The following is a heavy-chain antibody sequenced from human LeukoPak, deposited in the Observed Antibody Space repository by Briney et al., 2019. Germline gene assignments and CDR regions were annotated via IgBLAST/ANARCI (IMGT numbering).Heavy chain of an antibody. V-gene: IGHV3-23*01. J-gene: IGHJ4*02. CDR2: ISGSGGST. CDR3: AKDSNYGSGLDY. D-gene: IGHD3-10*01. CDR1: GFTFSSYA. Sequence: PGGSLRLSCAASGFTFSSYAMSWVRQAPGEGLEWVSAISGSGGSTYYADSVKGRFTISRDNSKNTLYLQMNSLRAEDTAVYYCAKDSNYGSGLDYWGQGTLVTVSS.